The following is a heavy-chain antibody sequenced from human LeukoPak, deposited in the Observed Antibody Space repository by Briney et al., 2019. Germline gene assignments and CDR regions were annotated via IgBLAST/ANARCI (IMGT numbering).Heavy chain of an antibody. Sequence: PGRSLRLSCEASAFTVSAYAMTWDRQAPGNGLEWKTFISNDGYTIHNADSVKGRFTISRDDSKSTLYLQLNSLRADDTAVYYCARDIWFGQWKYFDYWGQGTLVTVSS. J-gene: IGHJ4*02. CDR3: ARDIWFGQWKYFDY. CDR2: ISNDGYTI. V-gene: IGHV3-30*03. D-gene: IGHD3-10*01. CDR1: AFTVSAYA.